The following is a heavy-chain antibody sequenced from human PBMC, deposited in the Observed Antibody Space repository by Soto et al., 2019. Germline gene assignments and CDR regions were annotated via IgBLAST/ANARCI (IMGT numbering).Heavy chain of an antibody. CDR1: GYTFTSYY. Sequence: ASVKVSCKASGYTFTSYYMHWVRQAPGQGLEWMGIINPSGGSTSYAQKFQGRVTMTRDTSTSTVYMELSSLRSEDTAVYYCASGIVVVPAASDAFDIWGQGTMVTVSS. CDR3: ASGIVVVPAASDAFDI. CDR2: INPSGGST. J-gene: IGHJ3*02. D-gene: IGHD2-2*01. V-gene: IGHV1-46*03.